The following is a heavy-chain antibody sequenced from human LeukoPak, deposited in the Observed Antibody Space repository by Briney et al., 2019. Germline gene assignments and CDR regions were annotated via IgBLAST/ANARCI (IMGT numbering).Heavy chain of an antibody. Sequence: SETLSLTCAVSGCSISSGGYSWSWIRQPPGKGLEWIGYIYHSGSTYYNPSLKSRVTISVDRSKNQFSLKLSSVTAADTAVYYCASLYCSGGSCHDYWGQGTLVTVSS. J-gene: IGHJ4*02. V-gene: IGHV4-30-2*01. CDR3: ASLYCSGGSCHDY. CDR2: IYHSGST. CDR1: GCSISSGGYS. D-gene: IGHD2-15*01.